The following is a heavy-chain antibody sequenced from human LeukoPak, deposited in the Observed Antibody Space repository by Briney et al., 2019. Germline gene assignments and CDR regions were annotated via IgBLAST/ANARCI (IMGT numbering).Heavy chain of an antibody. Sequence: SETLSLTCTVSGGSISSSSYYWGWIRQSPGKGLEWIGSIYYSGSTYYNPSLKSRVTISADMSKNQFSLKLSSVTAADTAVYYCARRAYTAMAPGGPFWGQGTLVTVSS. V-gene: IGHV4-39*01. D-gene: IGHD5-18*01. CDR3: ARRAYTAMAPGGPF. CDR1: GGSISSSSYY. J-gene: IGHJ4*02. CDR2: IYYSGST.